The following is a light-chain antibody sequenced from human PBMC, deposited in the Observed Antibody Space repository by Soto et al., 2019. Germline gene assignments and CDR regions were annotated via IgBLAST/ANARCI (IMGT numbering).Light chain of an antibody. V-gene: IGKV4-1*01. CDR2: WAS. J-gene: IGKJ1*01. Sequence: IVMTQSPDSLSVALVETAAINCKSSQSLLYSANKKNYLAWYQQKPGQPPKLLFYWASTRESGVPDRFNGGGSGTDFTLTISSLQAEDVAVYYCHQYYSLTPPWTFGQGTKVDIK. CDR1: QSLLYSANKKNY. CDR3: HQYYSLTPPWT.